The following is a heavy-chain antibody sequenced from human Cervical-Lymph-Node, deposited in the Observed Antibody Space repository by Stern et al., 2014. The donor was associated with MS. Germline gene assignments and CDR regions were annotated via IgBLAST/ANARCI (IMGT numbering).Heavy chain of an antibody. D-gene: IGHD2-15*01. CDR2: ISWNSGNI. J-gene: IGHJ4*02. V-gene: IGHV3-9*01. Sequence: VQLVESGGGLVQPGRSLRLSCAASGFTFGDYAMHWVRQAPGKGLEWVSGISWNSGNIGYADSVKGRFTISRDNAKKSLYLQMNSLRAEDTALYYCAKDINLRGTYYFDYWGQGTLVTVSS. CDR3: AKDINLRGTYYFDY. CDR1: GFTFGDYA.